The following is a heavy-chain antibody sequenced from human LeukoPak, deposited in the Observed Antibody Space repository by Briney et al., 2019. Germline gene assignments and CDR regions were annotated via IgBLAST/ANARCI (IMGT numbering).Heavy chain of an antibody. Sequence: PGGSLRLSCAASGFTFSDYYMSWIRQVPGKGLEWVSKISNSGGTIYYADSVKGRFTISRDNAKNSLYLQMNSLRAEDTAVYYCARAQGYYYDSSGYRWFDPWGQGTLVTVSS. CDR2: ISNSGGTI. CDR1: GFTFSDYY. D-gene: IGHD3-22*01. V-gene: IGHV3-11*01. CDR3: ARAQGYYYDSSGYRWFDP. J-gene: IGHJ5*02.